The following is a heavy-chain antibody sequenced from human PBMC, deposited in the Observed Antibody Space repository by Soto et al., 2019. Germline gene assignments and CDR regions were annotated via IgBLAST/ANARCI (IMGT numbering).Heavy chain of an antibody. V-gene: IGHV3-23*01. CDR1: GFTFSSYA. CDR3: AKSRVFIGAIVTLLDS. CDR2: ISNNGDTA. D-gene: IGHD3-16*01. Sequence: EAQLLESGGGLVQPGGSLTLSCATSGFTFSSYAMVWVRQAAEKGLEWVASISNNGDTAYYADSVKGRFTISRGNSENTLYLQMNGLRADDTALYCCAKSRVFIGAIVTLLDSWGQGTQVTVSS. J-gene: IGHJ4*02.